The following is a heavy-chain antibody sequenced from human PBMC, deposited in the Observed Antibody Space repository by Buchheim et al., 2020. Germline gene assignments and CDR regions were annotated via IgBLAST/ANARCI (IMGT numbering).Heavy chain of an antibody. CDR3: VKDLGISMVTQPYY. CDR2: IVEGGGTS. J-gene: IGHJ4*02. D-gene: IGHD3-10*01. CDR1: GFSFHNYA. Sequence: VQMLESGGGFVQPGGSLRLSCVTSGFSFHNYAMSWVRQAPGKGREWVSAIVEGGGTSYYADPVKGRFTISRDDSKSPLYLQMDSLTVEDTATYFCVKDLGISMVTQPYYWGQGTL. V-gene: IGHV3-23*01.